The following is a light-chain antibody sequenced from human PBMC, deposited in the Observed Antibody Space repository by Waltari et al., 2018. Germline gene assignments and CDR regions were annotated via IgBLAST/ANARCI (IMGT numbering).Light chain of an antibody. CDR2: VNRGGSL. Sequence: KPEKGPRFLMKVNRGGSLANGDEIPDRFSGSSSGPERYLTISIVQSEDEADYYCQTGGHGTWVFGGGTKLTVL. CDR3: QTGGHGTWV. J-gene: IGLJ3*02. V-gene: IGLV4-69*01.